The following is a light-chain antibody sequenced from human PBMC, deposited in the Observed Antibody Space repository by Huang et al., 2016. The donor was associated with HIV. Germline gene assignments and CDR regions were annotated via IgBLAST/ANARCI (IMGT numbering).Light chain of an antibody. CDR2: GTS. CDR3: QQYGTSPPFT. Sequence: EIVLTQYPGTLSLSPGERATLSCRASQRVRSSYLAWYQQKPGQAPRHLIFGTSNRATAIPDRFSGGGCGTDFILTISRLEPEDFAVYFCQQYGTSPPFTFGQGTKLEIK. CDR1: QRVRSSY. V-gene: IGKV3-20*01. J-gene: IGKJ2*01.